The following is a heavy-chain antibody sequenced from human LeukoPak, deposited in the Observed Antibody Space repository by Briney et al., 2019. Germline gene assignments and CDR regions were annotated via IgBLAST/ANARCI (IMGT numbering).Heavy chain of an antibody. D-gene: IGHD3-10*01. CDR3: ARGARGWFGELFPYNWFDP. CDR2: INHSGST. CDR1: GGSVSGYY. V-gene: IGHV4-34*01. J-gene: IGHJ5*02. Sequence: PSETLSLTCAVYGGSVSGYYWSWIRQPPGKGLEWIGQINHSGSTNYNPSLKSRVTISVDTSKNQFSLKLSSVTAADTAVYYCARGARGWFGELFPYNWFDPWGQGTLVTVSS.